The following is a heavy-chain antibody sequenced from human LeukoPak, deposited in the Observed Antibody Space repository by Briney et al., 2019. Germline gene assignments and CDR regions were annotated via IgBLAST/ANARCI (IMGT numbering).Heavy chain of an antibody. V-gene: IGHV1-8*01. J-gene: IGHJ4*02. Sequence: ASVKVSCKASGYTFTSYDINWVRQATGQGLEWMGWMNPNSGNTGYAQKFRGRVTMTRNTSISTAYMELSSLRSEDTAVYYCARVNYGDYDTLFDYWGQGTLVTVSS. CDR2: MNPNSGNT. D-gene: IGHD4-17*01. CDR3: ARVNYGDYDTLFDY. CDR1: GYTFTSYD.